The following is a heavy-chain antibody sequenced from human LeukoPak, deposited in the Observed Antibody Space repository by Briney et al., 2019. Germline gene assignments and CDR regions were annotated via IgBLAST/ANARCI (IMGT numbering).Heavy chain of an antibody. CDR3: ARDQKVGATPYFGMDV. J-gene: IGHJ6*02. CDR2: IIPMIGAL. Sequence: GASVKVSCKAPGGTYSSYAINWVRQAPGQGLEWMGRIIPMIGALKYAQKFQGRVTITADKSTSTAYMEVNSLKSEDTAVYYCARDQKVGATPYFGMDVWGRGTTVTVSS. V-gene: IGHV1-69*04. CDR1: GGTYSSYA. D-gene: IGHD1-26*01.